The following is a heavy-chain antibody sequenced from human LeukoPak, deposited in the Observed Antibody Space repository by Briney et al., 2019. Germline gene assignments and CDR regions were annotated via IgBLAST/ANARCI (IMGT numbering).Heavy chain of an antibody. CDR3: ARGYCSGGSCYGDAFDI. D-gene: IGHD2-15*01. J-gene: IGHJ3*02. V-gene: IGHV3-53*01. CDR2: IYSGGST. CDR1: GFTVSSNY. Sequence: GGSLRLSCAASGFTVSSNYMSWVRQAPGKGLEWVSVIYSGGSTYYADSVKGRFTISRDNSKNTLYLQMNSQRAEDTAVYYCARGYCSGGSCYGDAFDIWGQGTMVTVSS.